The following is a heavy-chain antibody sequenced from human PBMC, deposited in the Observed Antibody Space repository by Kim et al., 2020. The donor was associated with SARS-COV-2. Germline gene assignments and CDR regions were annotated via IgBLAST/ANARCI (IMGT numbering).Heavy chain of an antibody. CDR2: IDYYGNA. J-gene: IGHJ5*01. CDR1: GGSMDNSNYY. CDR3: AIFYGSGTYYPGENWF. Sequence: SETLSLTCTVSGGSMDNSNYYWGWIHQTPGTGLEWLGTIDYYGNAYSTTSLRSRVTVFVDKSKNQFSLHLTSATAADTALYYCAIFYGSGTYYPGENWF. D-gene: IGHD3-10*01. V-gene: IGHV4-39*01.